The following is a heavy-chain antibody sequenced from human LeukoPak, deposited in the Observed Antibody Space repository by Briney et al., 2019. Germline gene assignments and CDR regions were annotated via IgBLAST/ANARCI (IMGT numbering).Heavy chain of an antibody. V-gene: IGHV4-39*02. CDR1: GGSISSSSYY. J-gene: IGHJ4*02. D-gene: IGHD2-2*01. CDR2: IYYSGST. CDR3: ARTLRYCSSTSCSGPFDY. Sequence: PSETLSLTRTVSGGSISSSSYYWGWIRQPPGNGLEWIGRIYYSGSTYYNPSLKSRVTISVDTSKNHFSLKLSSVTAANTAVYYCARTLRYCSSTSCSGPFDYWGQGTLVTVSS.